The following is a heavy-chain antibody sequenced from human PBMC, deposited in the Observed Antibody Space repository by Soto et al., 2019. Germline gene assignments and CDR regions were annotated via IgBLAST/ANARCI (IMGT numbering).Heavy chain of an antibody. CDR1: GFTFSSYA. Sequence: QVQLVESGGGVVQPGRSLRLSCAASGFTFSSYAMHWVRQAPGKGLEWVAVISYDGSNKYYADSVKGRFTISRDNSKNTLYLQMNSLRAEDTAVYYCASRPIAARAYWGQGTLVTVSS. D-gene: IGHD6-6*01. V-gene: IGHV3-30-3*01. J-gene: IGHJ4*02. CDR2: ISYDGSNK. CDR3: ASRPIAARAY.